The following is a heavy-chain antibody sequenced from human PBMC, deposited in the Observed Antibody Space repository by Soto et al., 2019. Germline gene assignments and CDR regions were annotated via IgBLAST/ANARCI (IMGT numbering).Heavy chain of an antibody. Sequence: QVHLVESGGGVVQPGGSLRLSCAASGFNFRGFTMHWVRQAPDKGLAWLSVISYAGDYKNYADSVRGRISISRDNSKNTLFLQMNSLRPDDTAVYFCAREPWGYSGSAKHFDYWGQGSLVIVSS. CDR2: ISYAGDYK. CDR3: AREPWGYSGSAKHFDY. CDR1: GFNFRGFT. D-gene: IGHD6-25*01. J-gene: IGHJ4*02. V-gene: IGHV3-30-3*01.